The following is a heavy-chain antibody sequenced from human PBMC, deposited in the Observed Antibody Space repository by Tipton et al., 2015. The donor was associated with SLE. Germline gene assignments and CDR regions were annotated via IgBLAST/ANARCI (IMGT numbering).Heavy chain of an antibody. CDR3: TRRGGYSPDF. Sequence: TLSLTCTVSGGSISSSSYYWGWIRQPPGKGLEWIGSIYYSGSTYYNPSLKSRVTISVDTSKNQFSLKLSSVTAADTAVYYCTRRGGYSPDFWGQGTLVTVSS. CDR2: IYYSGST. D-gene: IGHD4-23*01. V-gene: IGHV4-39*01. J-gene: IGHJ4*02. CDR1: GGSISSSSYY.